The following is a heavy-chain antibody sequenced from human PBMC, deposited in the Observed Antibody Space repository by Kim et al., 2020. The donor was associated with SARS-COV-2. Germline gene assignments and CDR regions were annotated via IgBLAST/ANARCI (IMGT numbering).Heavy chain of an antibody. Sequence: SETLSLTCDVSRGSVSTSYWWSWVRQPPGKGLEWIGEISHSGSTNYNPSLKSRVTISVDKSKNQFSLKLSSVTAAATAVYYCTGGSNGCWEVYWDWGQGT. CDR1: RGSVSTSYW. V-gene: IGHV4-4*02. D-gene: IGHD2-8*01. J-gene: IGHJ4*02. CDR2: ISHSGST. CDR3: TGGSNGCWEVYWD.